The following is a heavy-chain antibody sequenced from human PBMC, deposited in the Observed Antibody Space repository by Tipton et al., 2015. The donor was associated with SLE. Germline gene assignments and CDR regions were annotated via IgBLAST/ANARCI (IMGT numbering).Heavy chain of an antibody. V-gene: IGHV3-48*03. CDR1: GFTFSSYD. J-gene: IGHJ1*01. CDR2: ISSSGSTI. D-gene: IGHD3-10*01. CDR3: ARTFYYGLGSPVY. Sequence: SLRLSCAASGFTFSSYDMNWVRQAPGKGLEWVSYISSSGSTIYYAYSVKGRFTISRDNAKNSLYLQINSLRAEDTAVYYCARTFYYGLGSPVYWGQGTRGPVS.